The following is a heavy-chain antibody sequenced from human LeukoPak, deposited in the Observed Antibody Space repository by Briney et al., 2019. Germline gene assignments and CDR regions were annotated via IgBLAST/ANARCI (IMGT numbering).Heavy chain of an antibody. J-gene: IGHJ6*03. D-gene: IGHD6-13*01. CDR1: GGSFSNYY. Sequence: SETLSLTCAVYGGSFSNYYWSWIRQPPGKGLEWIGEINHSGSADYNPSLKSRVTISIDTSKNQFSLKLNSVTAADTAVYYCARESPYSSSWYDYYYYMDVWGKGTTVTVSS. CDR2: INHSGSA. CDR3: ARESPYSSSWYDYYYYMDV. V-gene: IGHV4-34*01.